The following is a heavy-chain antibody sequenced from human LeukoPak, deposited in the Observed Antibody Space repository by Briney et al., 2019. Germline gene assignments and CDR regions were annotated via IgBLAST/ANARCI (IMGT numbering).Heavy chain of an antibody. CDR1: GYTFTSYD. CDR2: MNPNSGNT. J-gene: IGHJ6*03. D-gene: IGHD6-13*01. Sequence: ASVKVSCKASGYTFTSYDINWVRQATGQGLEWMGWMNPNSGNTGYAQKFQGRVTMTRNTSISTAYMELSSLRSEDTAVYYCAREFFSSSWYHYYYYYTDVWGKGTTVTVSS. CDR3: AREFFSSSWYHYYYYYTDV. V-gene: IGHV1-8*01.